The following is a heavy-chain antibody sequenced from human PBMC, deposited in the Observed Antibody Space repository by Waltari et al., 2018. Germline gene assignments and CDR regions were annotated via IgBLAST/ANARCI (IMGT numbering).Heavy chain of an antibody. J-gene: IGHJ2*01. D-gene: IGHD1-26*01. V-gene: IGHV4-61*01. Sequence: QVQLQESGPGLVKPSETLSLTCTVSGGSVSSGSYYCSWTRQPPGKGLEWIGYIYYSGSTNYNPSLKSRVTISVDTSKNQFSLKLSSVTAADTAVYYCARDRPNIVGATTGYWYFDLWGRGTLVTVSS. CDR1: GGSVSSGSYY. CDR3: ARDRPNIVGATTGYWYFDL. CDR2: IYYSGST.